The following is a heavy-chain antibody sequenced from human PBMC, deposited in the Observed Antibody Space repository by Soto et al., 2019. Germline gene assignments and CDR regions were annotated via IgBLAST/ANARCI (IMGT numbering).Heavy chain of an antibody. CDR2: IYSGDYT. CDR3: ARGGPRSGQTGYYFDF. Sequence: GGSLRLSCAASGFTISSNYMTWVRQAPGKGLEWVSIIYSGDYTYYADSVKGRFTISRDNSKSTLYLQMNSLRAEDTAVYYCARGGPRSGQTGYYFDFWGQGTLVTVSS. D-gene: IGHD1-1*01. V-gene: IGHV3-66*01. CDR1: GFTISSNY. J-gene: IGHJ4*02.